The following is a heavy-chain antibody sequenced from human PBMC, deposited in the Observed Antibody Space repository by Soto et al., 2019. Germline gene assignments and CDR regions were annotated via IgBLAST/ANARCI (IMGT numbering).Heavy chain of an antibody. J-gene: IGHJ5*02. CDR1: GGSISSYY. D-gene: IGHD6-19*01. CDR2: IYYSGST. Sequence: ASETLSLTCTVSGGSISSYYWSWIRQPPGKELEWIGYIYYSGSTNYNPSLKSRVTISVDTSKNQFSLKLSSVTAADTAVYYCSRELTGIAVAGSFDPWGQGTLVTVSS. V-gene: IGHV4-59*01. CDR3: SRELTGIAVAGSFDP.